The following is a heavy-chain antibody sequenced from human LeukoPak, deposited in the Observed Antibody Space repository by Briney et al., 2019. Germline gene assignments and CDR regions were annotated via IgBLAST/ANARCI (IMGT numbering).Heavy chain of an antibody. CDR3: ARQERGYDGSGHRAFDI. CDR2: IYYSGST. J-gene: IGHJ3*02. Sequence: SETLSLTCTVSGGSISSYYWSWIRQPPGKGLEWIGYIYYSGSTNYNPSLKSRVTLSVDTSKNQFSLKLRSVTAADTAVFYCARQERGYDGSGHRAFDIWGQGTMVTISS. D-gene: IGHD3-22*01. V-gene: IGHV4-59*08. CDR1: GGSISSYY.